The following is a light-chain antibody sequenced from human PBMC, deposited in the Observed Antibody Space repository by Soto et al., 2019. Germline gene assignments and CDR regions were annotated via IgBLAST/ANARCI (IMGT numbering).Light chain of an antibody. CDR3: QQYNNWPTA. CDR2: GAS. CDR1: QSVSSN. V-gene: IGKV3-15*01. Sequence: IVMTQSPATLPVSPGERATLSCRASQSVSSNLAWYQQKPGQAPRLLIYGASTRATGIPARFSGSGSGTEFTLTISSLQSEDFAVYYCQQYNNWPTAFGQGTKV. J-gene: IGKJ1*01.